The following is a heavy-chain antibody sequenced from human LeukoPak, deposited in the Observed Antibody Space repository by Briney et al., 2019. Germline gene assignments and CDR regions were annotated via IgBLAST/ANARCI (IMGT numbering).Heavy chain of an antibody. V-gene: IGHV3-48*03. CDR3: ARGDSTGTNLDF. J-gene: IGHJ4*02. CDR1: GFTFSSYE. Sequence: GGSLRLSCAASGFTFSSYETNWVRQAPGKGLEWVSYISSSGSTIFYADSVKGRFTISRDGAKNSVYLQMNSLRAEDTAVYYCARGDSTGTNLDFWGQGTLVTVSS. D-gene: IGHD1-1*01. CDR2: ISSSGSTI.